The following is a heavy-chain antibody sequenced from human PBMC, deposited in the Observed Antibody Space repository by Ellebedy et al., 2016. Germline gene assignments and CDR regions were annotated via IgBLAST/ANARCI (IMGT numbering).Heavy chain of an antibody. CDR3: ATRHYGGFDI. D-gene: IGHD4-23*01. CDR2: IDSGGSS. V-gene: IGHV3-53*01. Sequence: GESLKISXVASGFTVTNDYMTWVRQAPGKGLEWVSVIDSGGSSYYADSVKGHFTISRDSPKNTLYLQMNSLRAEDTAVYYCATRHYGGFDIWGRGTMVTVSS. CDR1: GFTVTNDY. J-gene: IGHJ3*02.